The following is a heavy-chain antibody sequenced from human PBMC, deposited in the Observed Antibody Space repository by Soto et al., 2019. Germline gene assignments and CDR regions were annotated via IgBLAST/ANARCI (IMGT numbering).Heavy chain of an antibody. CDR2: INHSGST. V-gene: IGHV4-34*01. CDR3: ARVTLWNPRLMVYGKYNWFDP. Sequence: SETLSLTCAVYGGSFSGYYWSWIRQPPGKGLEWIGEINHSGSTNYNPSLKSRVTISVDTSKNQFSLKLSSVTAADTAVYYCARVTLWNPRLMVYGKYNWFDPWGQGTLVTVSS. J-gene: IGHJ5*02. D-gene: IGHD2-8*01. CDR1: GGSFSGYY.